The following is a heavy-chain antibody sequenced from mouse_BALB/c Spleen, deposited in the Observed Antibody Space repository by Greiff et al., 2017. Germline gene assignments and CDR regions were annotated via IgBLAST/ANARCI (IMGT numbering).Heavy chain of an antibody. J-gene: IGHJ4*01. D-gene: IGHD3-2*01. V-gene: IGHV5-4*02. Sequence: EVQLVESGGGLVKPGGSLKLSCAASGFTFSDYCMYWVRQTPEKRLEWVATISDGGSYTYYPDSVKGRFTISRDNAKNNLYLQMSSMKSEDTAMYYCARDTRQLDPYAMDYWGQGTSVTVSS. CDR1: GFTFSDYC. CDR3: ARDTRQLDPYAMDY. CDR2: ISDGGSYT.